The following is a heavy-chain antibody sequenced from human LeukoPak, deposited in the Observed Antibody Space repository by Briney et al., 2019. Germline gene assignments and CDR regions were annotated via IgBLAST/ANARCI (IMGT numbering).Heavy chain of an antibody. CDR3: AKESGPVAAYNWFDP. D-gene: IGHD6-19*01. J-gene: IGHJ5*02. Sequence: GGSLRLSCAASGFTFSSYSMNWVRQAPGKGLEWVSSISSSSSYIYYADSVKGRFTISRDNAKNSLYLQMNSLRAEDTAVYYCAKESGPVAAYNWFDPWGQGTLVTVSS. CDR1: GFTFSSYS. V-gene: IGHV3-21*01. CDR2: ISSSSSYI.